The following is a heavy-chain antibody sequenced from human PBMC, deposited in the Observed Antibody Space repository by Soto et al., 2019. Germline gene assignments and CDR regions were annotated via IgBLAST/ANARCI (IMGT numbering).Heavy chain of an antibody. V-gene: IGHV1-69*01. CDR3: ARAHSLRDFWSGHYFDY. Sequence: QVQLVQSGAEVKKPGSSVKVSCKASGGTFSSYAISWVRQAPGQGLEWMGGIIPIFGTENYAQKFQGRVTITADESTSTAYMALSSLRSEDTAVYYCARAHSLRDFWSGHYFDYWGQGTLVTVSS. J-gene: IGHJ4*02. CDR2: IIPIFGTE. D-gene: IGHD3-3*01. CDR1: GGTFSSYA.